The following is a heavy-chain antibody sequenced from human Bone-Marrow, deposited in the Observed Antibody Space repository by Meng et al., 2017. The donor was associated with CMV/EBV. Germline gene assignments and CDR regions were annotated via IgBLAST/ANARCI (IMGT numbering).Heavy chain of an antibody. CDR2: IKQDGSEK. D-gene: IGHD3-9*01. CDR1: GFTFSSYW. CDR3: ARGYFDWLLKPSNYFDY. Sequence: GESLKISCAASGFTFSSYWMSWVRQAPGKGLEWVASIKQDGSEKHYVDSVKGRFTISRDNAKNSLYLQMNSLRAEDTAVYYCARGYFDWLLKPSNYFDYWVQGTLVTVSS. V-gene: IGHV3-7*01. J-gene: IGHJ4*02.